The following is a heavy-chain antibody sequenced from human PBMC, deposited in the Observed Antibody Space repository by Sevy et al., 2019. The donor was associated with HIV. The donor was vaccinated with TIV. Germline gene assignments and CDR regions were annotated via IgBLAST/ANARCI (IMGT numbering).Heavy chain of an antibody. Sequence: GGSLRLSCAASGFTFSKYSMSWVRQPPGKGLEWVSTLSCGCGEINHADSVKGRFTISRDKSKNSLYLQMNNLRAEDTAVYYCAREGGTKPHDYWGQGTLVTVSS. J-gene: IGHJ4*02. D-gene: IGHD2-8*01. CDR2: LSCGCGEI. V-gene: IGHV3-23*01. CDR1: GFTFSKYS. CDR3: AREGGTKPHDY.